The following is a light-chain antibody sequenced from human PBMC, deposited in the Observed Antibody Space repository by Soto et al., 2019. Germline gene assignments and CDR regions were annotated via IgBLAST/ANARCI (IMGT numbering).Light chain of an antibody. J-gene: IGKJ1*01. Sequence: DTQMTQSPSSLSASVGDRVTITCRASQSISNFLNWYQHRLGKAPKLLIYDASSLQSGVPSRFSGSGSGTDFTLTISSLQPEDFATYYCQQSYITPRTFGQGTKVDI. CDR2: DAS. CDR3: QQSYITPRT. CDR1: QSISNF. V-gene: IGKV1-39*01.